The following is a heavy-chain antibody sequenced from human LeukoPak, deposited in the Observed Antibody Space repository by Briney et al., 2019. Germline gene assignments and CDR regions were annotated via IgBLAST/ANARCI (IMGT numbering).Heavy chain of an antibody. CDR2: ISYDGSNE. J-gene: IGHJ4*02. CDR1: GFTFGSYA. CDR3: AKLGPGYCSVGTCYSKWYYFDP. D-gene: IGHD2-15*01. Sequence: QPGRSLRLSCAASGFTFGSYAMHWVRQAPGKGLEWVAIISYDGSNEYYADSVKGRVTISRDNSKNTLHLQMNSLRAEDTAVYYCAKLGPGYCSVGTCYSKWYYFDPWGQGTLVTVSS. V-gene: IGHV3-30-3*02.